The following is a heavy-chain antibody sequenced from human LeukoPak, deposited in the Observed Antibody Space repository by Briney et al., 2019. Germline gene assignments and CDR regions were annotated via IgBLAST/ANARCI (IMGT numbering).Heavy chain of an antibody. V-gene: IGHV1-58*02. CDR2: IVVGSGNT. D-gene: IGHD3-10*01. J-gene: IGHJ4*02. Sequence: ASVKVSCKASGFTFTSSAMQWVRQARGQRLEWIGWIVVGSGNTNYAQKFQERVTITRDMSTSTAYMELSSLRFEDTAVYYCAAAVVSGSYSSFDYWGQGTLVTVSS. CDR1: GFTFTSSA. CDR3: AAAVVSGSYSSFDY.